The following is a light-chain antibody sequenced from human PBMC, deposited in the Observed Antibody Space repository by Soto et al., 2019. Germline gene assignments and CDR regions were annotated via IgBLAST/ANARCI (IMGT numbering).Light chain of an antibody. CDR1: QSVSSN. Sequence: EIVMTQSPATLSLYPGERATLSCRASQSVSSNLAWYQQKPGQAPRLLIYDASTRATGIPARISGSGSGTEFTLTISSLQSEDFAVYYCQQYNNWRTFGQGTKVDI. CDR2: DAS. J-gene: IGKJ1*01. V-gene: IGKV3-15*01. CDR3: QQYNNWRT.